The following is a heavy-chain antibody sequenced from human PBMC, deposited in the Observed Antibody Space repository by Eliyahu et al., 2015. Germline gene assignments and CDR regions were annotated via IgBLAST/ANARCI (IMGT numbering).Heavy chain of an antibody. CDR3: ARGGRPGYDY. Sequence: EVQVVESGGGLIQPGGSLRLSXAXXGFTXGXNYMXXVRQAPGKGLEWVSVIYSGGSTYYADSVKGRFTISRDNSKNTLYLQMNSLRAEDTAVYYCARGGRPGYDYWGQGTLVTVSS. CDR1: GFTXGXNY. J-gene: IGHJ4*02. D-gene: IGHD3-10*01. V-gene: IGHV3-53*01. CDR2: IYSGGST.